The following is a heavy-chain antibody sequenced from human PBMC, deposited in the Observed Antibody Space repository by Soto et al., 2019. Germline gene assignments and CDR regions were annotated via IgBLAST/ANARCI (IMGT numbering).Heavy chain of an antibody. J-gene: IGHJ4*02. CDR1: GFSLSTSGVG. D-gene: IGHD3-16*01. CDR3: AHSVSRLTLGPLGSFDY. Sequence: QITLKESGPTVVKPTQTLTLTCTFSGFSLSTSGVGVGWIRQPPGKALEWLALIYWDDDKRYSPSLKSRVTITNDTSKNQGVLTLTTMAPVDTATYYCAHSVSRLTLGPLGSFDYWGQGTLVTVSS. CDR2: IYWDDDK. V-gene: IGHV2-5*02.